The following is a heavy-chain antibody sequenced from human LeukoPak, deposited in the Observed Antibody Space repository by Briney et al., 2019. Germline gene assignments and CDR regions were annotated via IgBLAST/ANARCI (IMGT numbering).Heavy chain of an antibody. CDR3: ASPLDYYDSSGYYFGY. J-gene: IGHJ4*02. V-gene: IGHV3-21*01. CDR2: ISSSSSYI. Sequence: GGSLRLSCAASGFTFSSYSMNWVRQAPGKGLEWVSSISSSSSYIYYADSVKGRFTISRDNAKNSLYLQMNSLRAEDTAVYYCASPLDYYDSSGYYFGYWGQGTLVTVSS. CDR1: GFTFSSYS. D-gene: IGHD3-22*01.